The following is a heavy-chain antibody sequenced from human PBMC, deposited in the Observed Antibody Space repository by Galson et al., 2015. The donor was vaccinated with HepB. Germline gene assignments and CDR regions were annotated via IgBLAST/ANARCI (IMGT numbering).Heavy chain of an antibody. V-gene: IGHV4-59*08. J-gene: IGHJ5*02. CDR1: GGSISSYY. D-gene: IGHD2-2*01. CDR2: IYYSGST. Sequence: ETLSLTCTVSGGSISSYYWSWIRQPPGKGLEWIGYIYYSGSTNYNPSLKSRVTISVDTSKNQFSLKLSSVTAADTAVYYCARSGDEINPYQLAWFDPWGQGTLVTVSS. CDR3: ARSGDEINPYQLAWFDP.